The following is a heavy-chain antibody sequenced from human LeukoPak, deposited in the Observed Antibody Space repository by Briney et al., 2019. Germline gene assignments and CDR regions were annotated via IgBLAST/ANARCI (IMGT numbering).Heavy chain of an antibody. Sequence: SETLSLTCTVSGGSISSSSYYWGWIRQPPGKGLEWIGSIYYSGSTYYHPSLKSRVTISVDTSKNQFSLKLSSVTAADTAVYYCARGGGHYYGSGSQRGPLPLPVKSAWFDPWGQGTLVTVSS. J-gene: IGHJ5*02. D-gene: IGHD3-10*01. CDR1: GGSISSSSYY. V-gene: IGHV4-39*01. CDR3: ARGGGHYYGSGSQRGPLPLPVKSAWFDP. CDR2: IYYSGST.